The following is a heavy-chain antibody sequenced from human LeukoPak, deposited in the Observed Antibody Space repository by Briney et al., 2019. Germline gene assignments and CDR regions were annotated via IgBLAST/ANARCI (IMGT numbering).Heavy chain of an antibody. CDR3: ALARYYYDSSGYFSY. J-gene: IGHJ4*01. CDR2: ISGSGGST. V-gene: IGHV3-23*01. Sequence: GGSLRLSCAASGFTFSSYAVSWVRQAPGKGLGWVSAISGSGGSTYYADSVKGRFTISRDNSKNTLYLQMNSLRAEDTAVYYCALARYYYDSSGYFSYWGQGTLVTVSS. D-gene: IGHD3-22*01. CDR1: GFTFSSYA.